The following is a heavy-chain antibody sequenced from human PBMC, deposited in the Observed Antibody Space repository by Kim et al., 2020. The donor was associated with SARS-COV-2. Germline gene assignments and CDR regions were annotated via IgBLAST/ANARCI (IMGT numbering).Heavy chain of an antibody. D-gene: IGHD3-3*01. V-gene: IGHV4-59*01. CDR1: GGSISSYY. Sequence: SETLSLTCTVSGGSISSYYWSWIRQPPGKGLEWIGYIYYSGSTYYNPSLKSRVTISVDTSKNQFSLKLSSVTAADTAVYYCARAPTYDFWSGFFDYWGQG. CDR2: IYYSGST. J-gene: IGHJ4*02. CDR3: ARAPTYDFWSGFFDY.